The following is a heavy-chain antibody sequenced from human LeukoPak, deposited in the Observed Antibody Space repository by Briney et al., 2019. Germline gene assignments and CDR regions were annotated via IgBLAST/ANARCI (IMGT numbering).Heavy chain of an antibody. V-gene: IGHV4-39*01. D-gene: IGHD1-26*01. Sequence: SETLSLTCTVSGGSISSSSYYWGWIRQPPGKGLEWIGEIDQSGNTNYNPSLKRRVTISLDTSKNQFSLKLSSVTAADTAVYYCARHDPIVGTPDAFDIWGQGTMVTVSS. CDR2: IDQSGNT. CDR1: GGSISSSSYY. CDR3: ARHDPIVGTPDAFDI. J-gene: IGHJ3*02.